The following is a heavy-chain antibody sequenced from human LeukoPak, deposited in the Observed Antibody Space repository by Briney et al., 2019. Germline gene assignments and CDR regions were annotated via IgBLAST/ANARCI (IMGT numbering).Heavy chain of an antibody. V-gene: IGHV3-11*04. CDR1: GFTFSDYY. Sequence: GGSLRLSCAASGFTFSDYYMAWVRQAPGKGLEWVSYISDSGTTRYYTDSVRGRFAISRDNAKNSLFLQMNSLRAEDTAVYYCARDPTPWGQGPLVTVSS. CDR2: ISDSGTTR. J-gene: IGHJ5*02. CDR3: ARDPTP.